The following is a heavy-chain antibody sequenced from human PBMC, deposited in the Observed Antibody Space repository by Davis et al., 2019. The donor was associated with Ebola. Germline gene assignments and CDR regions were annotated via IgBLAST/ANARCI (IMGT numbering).Heavy chain of an antibody. Sequence: GESRKISCAASGFTFSSYEMNWVRQAPGEGLEWVSYISSSGTTIFYADSVKGRFTISRDNAKDSLYLQMNSLRAEDTAVYYCARKRDFDYWGQGTLVTVSS. CDR1: GFTFSSYE. J-gene: IGHJ4*02. V-gene: IGHV3-48*03. CDR3: ARKRDFDY. CDR2: ISSSGTTI.